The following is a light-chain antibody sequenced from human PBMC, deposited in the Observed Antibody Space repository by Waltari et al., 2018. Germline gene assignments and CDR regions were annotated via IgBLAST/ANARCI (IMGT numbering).Light chain of an antibody. J-gene: IGKJ4*01. CDR1: QVIGNY. CDR2: AAT. V-gene: IGKV1-17*01. Sequence: DIKMTQSPSSLSASVGDTVTITCRASQVIGNYLNWFQQKPGKAPKLLIYAATTLQSGVPSRFSGSGSGTEFTLTINSLQPEDFATYYCLQHNSYPLTFGGGTKVEIK. CDR3: LQHNSYPLT.